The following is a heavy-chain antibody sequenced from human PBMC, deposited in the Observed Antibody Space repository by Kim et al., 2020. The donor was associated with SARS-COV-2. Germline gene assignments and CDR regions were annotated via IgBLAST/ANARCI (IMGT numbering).Heavy chain of an antibody. V-gene: IGHV3-66*01. CDR2: IYTRGRV. J-gene: IGHJ6*02. Sequence: GGSLRLSCTTSAFTVTSNYVNWVRQAPGKGLEWVSVIYTRGRVYYADSVKGRFTISSDKSKNTVFLQMNALRPEDTAVYYCARDFWVWDHTTAYYGMDIWGQGTTVIVTS. CDR3: ARDFWVWDHTTAYYGMDI. D-gene: IGHD3-3*01. CDR1: AFTVTSNY.